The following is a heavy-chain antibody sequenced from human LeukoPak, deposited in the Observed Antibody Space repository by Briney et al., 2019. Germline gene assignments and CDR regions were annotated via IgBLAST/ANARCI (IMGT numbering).Heavy chain of an antibody. Sequence: GGSLRLSCAASGFTFDNYAMNWVRQAPGKGLEWVLGISGSGVNTYYADSVKGRFTISRDNSKNTLYLQLNSLRAEDTAVYYCARDEAAAGRSIDAFDIWGQGTMVTVSS. D-gene: IGHD6-13*01. CDR3: ARDEAAAGRSIDAFDI. CDR2: ISGSGVNT. CDR1: GFTFDNYA. V-gene: IGHV3-23*01. J-gene: IGHJ3*02.